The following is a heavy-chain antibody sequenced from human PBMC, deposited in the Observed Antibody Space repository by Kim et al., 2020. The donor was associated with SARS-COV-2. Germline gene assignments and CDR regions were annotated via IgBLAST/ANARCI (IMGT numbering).Heavy chain of an antibody. J-gene: IGHJ4*02. CDR3: TTDRGNLYYYGSGSLTFFDY. Sequence: RFTISRDDSKNTLYLQMNSLKTEDTAVYYCTTDRGNLYYYGSGSLTFFDYWGQGTLVTVSS. D-gene: IGHD3-10*01. V-gene: IGHV3-15*01.